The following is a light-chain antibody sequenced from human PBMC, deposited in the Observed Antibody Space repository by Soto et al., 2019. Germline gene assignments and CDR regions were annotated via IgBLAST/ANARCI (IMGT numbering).Light chain of an antibody. V-gene: IGLV1-47*01. CDR3: AAWDDSLNGWV. Sequence: QSVLTQPPSASGTPGQRVTISCSGSSSNIGSRYVYWYQQLPGTAPKLLIYKSNQRPSGVPDRFSGSKSGTSASLAISGLRSEDGADYYCAAWDDSLNGWVFGGGTKLTVL. J-gene: IGLJ3*02. CDR2: KSN. CDR1: SSNIGSRY.